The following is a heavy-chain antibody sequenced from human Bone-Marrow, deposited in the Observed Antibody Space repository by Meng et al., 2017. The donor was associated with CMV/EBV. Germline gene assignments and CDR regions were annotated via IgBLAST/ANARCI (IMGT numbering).Heavy chain of an antibody. J-gene: IGHJ6*02. Sequence: SSPTLVKPTQTLTLTCTFSGFSLNTGGMCVSWVRQPPGKALEWLALIDWDDDKKYSISLKTRLTISKDSSKNQVVLTMTNLNPVDTATYYCARARYHHGMDVWGQGTTVTVSS. CDR2: IDWDDDK. CDR1: GFSLNTGGMC. V-gene: IGHV2-70*19. CDR3: ARARYHHGMDV.